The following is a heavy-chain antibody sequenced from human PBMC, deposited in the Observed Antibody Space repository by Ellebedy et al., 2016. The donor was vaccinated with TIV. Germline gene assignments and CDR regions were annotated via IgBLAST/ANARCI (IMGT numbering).Heavy chain of an antibody. J-gene: IGHJ4*02. CDR2: ISWNIGRM. D-gene: IGHD3-10*01. CDR1: GFTFDDYA. Sequence: SLKISCAASGFTFDDYAIHWVRQGPGKGLEWVSGISWNIGRMGYADSVKGRFSISRDNAKNSLYLQMNNLRPEDTALYYCARASLEYYGTGKWGPFDSWGQGILVSVSS. CDR3: ARASLEYYGTGKWGPFDS. V-gene: IGHV3-9*01.